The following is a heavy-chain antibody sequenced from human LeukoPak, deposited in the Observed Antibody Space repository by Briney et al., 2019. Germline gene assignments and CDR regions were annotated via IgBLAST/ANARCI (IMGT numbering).Heavy chain of an antibody. J-gene: IGHJ6*02. CDR3: ARDHTTVTYYYYGMDV. D-gene: IGHD4-4*01. V-gene: IGHV3-30-3*01. Sequence: PGGSLRLSCAASGFTFSSYWMHWVRQAPGKGLEWVAVISYDGSNKYYADSVKGRFTISRDNSKNTLYLQMNSLRAEDTAVYYCARDHTTVTYYYYGMDVWGQGTTVTVSS. CDR1: GFTFSSYW. CDR2: ISYDGSNK.